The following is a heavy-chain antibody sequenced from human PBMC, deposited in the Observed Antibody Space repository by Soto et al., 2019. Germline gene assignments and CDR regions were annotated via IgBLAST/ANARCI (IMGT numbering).Heavy chain of an antibody. Sequence: EVQLLESGGGLVQPGGSLRLSCAASGFTFNSYAMSWVRQAPGKGLEWVSTISGSGGSTYYADSVKGRFTISRDNSKNTLYLQMNRLRGEDTAVYYCGNGGGDYSSGWYGAFDIWGQGTMVTVSS. CDR1: GFTFNSYA. CDR3: GNGGGDYSSGWYGAFDI. D-gene: IGHD6-19*01. CDR2: ISGSGGST. V-gene: IGHV3-23*01. J-gene: IGHJ3*02.